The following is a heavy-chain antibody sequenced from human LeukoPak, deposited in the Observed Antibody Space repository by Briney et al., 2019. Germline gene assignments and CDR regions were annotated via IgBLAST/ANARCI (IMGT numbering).Heavy chain of an antibody. J-gene: IGHJ4*02. Sequence: SETLSLTCTVSGGSISSSSYYWGWIRQPPGTGLEWIGSIYYSGSTYYNPSLKSRVTISVDTSKNQFSLKLSSVTAADTAVYYCAPNYYDSSGYFDYWGQGTLVTVSS. CDR2: IYYSGST. V-gene: IGHV4-39*01. D-gene: IGHD3-22*01. CDR3: APNYYDSSGYFDY. CDR1: GGSISSSSYY.